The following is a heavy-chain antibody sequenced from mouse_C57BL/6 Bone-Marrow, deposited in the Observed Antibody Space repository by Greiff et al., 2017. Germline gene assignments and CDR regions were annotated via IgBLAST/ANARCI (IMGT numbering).Heavy chain of an antibody. Sequence: QVQLQQSGAELVKPGASVKLSCKASGYTFTSYWMQWVKQRPGQGLEWIGEIDPSDSYTNYNQKFKGKATLTVDTSSSTAYMQLSSLTSEDSAVYYCARGGLRLYYFDDWGQGTTLTVSS. D-gene: IGHD1-1*01. CDR3: ARGGLRLYYFDD. CDR2: IDPSDSYT. V-gene: IGHV1-50*01. J-gene: IGHJ2*01. CDR1: GYTFTSYW.